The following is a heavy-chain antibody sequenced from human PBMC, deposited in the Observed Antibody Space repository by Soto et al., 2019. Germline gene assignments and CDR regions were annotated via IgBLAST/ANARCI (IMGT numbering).Heavy chain of an antibody. CDR3: ARGAGGAGTQDV. D-gene: IGHD1-1*01. CDR2: ITSSSSYK. Sequence: QVQLVESGGGLVKPGGSLILSCAASGFTFSDYYMSWIRQAPGKGLEWVSCITSSSSYKNYAVSVKGRFTIYRDNTKNSQYLQMNSLRAEDTAVYYCARGAGGAGTQDVLGQGRTVAVSS. J-gene: IGHJ6*02. V-gene: IGHV3-11*06. CDR1: GFTFSDYY.